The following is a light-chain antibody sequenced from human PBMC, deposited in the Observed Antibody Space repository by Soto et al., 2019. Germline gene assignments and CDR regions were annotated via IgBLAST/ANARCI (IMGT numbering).Light chain of an antibody. CDR3: QHYDNSPPSVT. V-gene: IGKV3-20*01. Sequence: EIVLTQSPDTLSLSPGERATLSCRASQSVSSDYLVWYQQKPGQAPRLLIYGASRRATGIPDRFSGSGSGTVFILTISRLEPEDFAVYYCQHYDNSPPSVTFGPGTKVDIK. CDR2: GAS. CDR1: QSVSSDY. J-gene: IGKJ3*01.